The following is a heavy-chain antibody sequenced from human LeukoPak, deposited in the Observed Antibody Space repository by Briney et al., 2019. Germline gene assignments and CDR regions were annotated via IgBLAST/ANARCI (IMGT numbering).Heavy chain of an antibody. CDR3: AKEVVVVAATGFDH. D-gene: IGHD2-15*01. V-gene: IGHV3-21*04. J-gene: IGHJ4*02. CDR1: GFPFSSYT. CDR2: ISSSSTYI. Sequence: GGSLRLSCAASGFPFSSYTMNWVRQAPGKGLEWVSSISSSSTYIYYADSVKGRFTIFRDNAKNSLYLQMNSLRAEDTAVYYCAKEVVVVAATGFDHWGQGALVTVSS.